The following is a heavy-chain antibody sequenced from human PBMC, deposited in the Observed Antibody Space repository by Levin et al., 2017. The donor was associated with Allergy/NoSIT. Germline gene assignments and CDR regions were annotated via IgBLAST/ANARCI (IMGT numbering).Heavy chain of an antibody. J-gene: IGHJ4*02. CDR2: ISYDGSNK. CDR3: AKSFEQWLVPTLGEDYFDY. Sequence: TGGSLRLSCAASGFTFSSYGMHWVRQAPGKGLEWVAVISYDGSNKYYADSVKGRFTISRDNSKNTLYLQMNSLRAEDTAVYYCAKSFEQWLVPTLGEDYFDYWGQGTLVTVSS. CDR1: GFTFSSYG. V-gene: IGHV3-30*18. D-gene: IGHD6-19*01.